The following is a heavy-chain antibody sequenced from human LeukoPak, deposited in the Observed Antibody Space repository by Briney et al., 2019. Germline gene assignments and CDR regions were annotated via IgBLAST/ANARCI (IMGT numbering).Heavy chain of an antibody. CDR1: GFTISSYG. CDR3: ANPGELGNFDY. J-gene: IGHJ4*02. CDR2: ISYDGSNK. Sequence: GGSLRLSCAASGFTISSYGMHWVRQAPGKGLEWVAVISYDGSNKYYADSVKGRFTISRDDSKNTLYLQMNSLRAEDTAVYYCANPGELGNFDYWGQGTLVTVSS. V-gene: IGHV3-30*18. D-gene: IGHD1-26*01.